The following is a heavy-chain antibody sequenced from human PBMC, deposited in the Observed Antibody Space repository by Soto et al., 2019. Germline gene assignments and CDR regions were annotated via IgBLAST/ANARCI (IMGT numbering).Heavy chain of an antibody. D-gene: IGHD2-2*01. Sequence: QVQLMESGGSVLQPGRSLRLSCAASGFTFSSYGMHWVRQAPGKGLEWVTIISNDGSIQYYGDSVKGRFTDSRDNSKNTLFLEMNSLTAEDTDTYYCAKERRDSSCSCSRCFGMDVWGQGTPVTVSS. CDR3: AKERRDSSCSCSRCFGMDV. J-gene: IGHJ6*02. CDR2: ISNDGSIQ. CDR1: GFTFSSYG. V-gene: IGHV3-30*18.